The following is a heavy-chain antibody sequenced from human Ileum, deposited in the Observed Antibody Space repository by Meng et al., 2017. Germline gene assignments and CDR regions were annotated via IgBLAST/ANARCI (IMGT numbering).Heavy chain of an antibody. Sequence: LKISCAASGFTFSRSWMTWLRQTPEKGLELVANIKEDGTYTNYVDSVKGRFTISRDNAKNSVYLQMNSLRADDTAVYYCARDPAHGAFDIWGQGTMVTVSS. V-gene: IGHV3-7*01. CDR1: GFTFSRSW. J-gene: IGHJ3*02. CDR3: ARDPAHGAFDI. CDR2: IKEDGTYT.